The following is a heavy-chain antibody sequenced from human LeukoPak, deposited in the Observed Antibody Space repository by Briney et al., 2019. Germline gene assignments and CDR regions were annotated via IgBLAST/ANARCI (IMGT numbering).Heavy chain of an antibody. V-gene: IGHV3-30-3*01. Sequence: PGGSLRLSCAASGFTFSSYAMHWVRQAPGKGLEWVAVISYDGSNKYYADSVKGRFTISRDNAKNSLYLQMNSLRAEDTAVYYCARGNLYGDYDYWGQGTLVTVSS. J-gene: IGHJ4*02. CDR2: ISYDGSNK. CDR1: GFTFSSYA. D-gene: IGHD4-17*01. CDR3: ARGNLYGDYDY.